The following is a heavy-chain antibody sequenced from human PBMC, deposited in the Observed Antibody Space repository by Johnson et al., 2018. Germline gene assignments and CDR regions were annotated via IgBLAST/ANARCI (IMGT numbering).Heavy chain of an antibody. CDR1: GFTFSTYA. J-gene: IGHJ4*02. D-gene: IGHD1-26*01. V-gene: IGHV3-23*01. CDR3: AKESLSGSYVDKDY. Sequence: EQLQESGGGLVQPGGSLRLSCAASGFTFSTYAMSWVRQTPGKGLEWVSAISGSAGSTFYADSVRGRFTISRDNSKRTLYLQMNSLRVDDTAVYYSAKESLSGSYVDKDYWGQGALVTVSS. CDR2: ISGSAGST.